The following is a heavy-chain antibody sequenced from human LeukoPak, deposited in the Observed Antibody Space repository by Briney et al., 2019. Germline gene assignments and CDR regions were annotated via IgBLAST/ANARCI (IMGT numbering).Heavy chain of an antibody. V-gene: IGHV4-39*07. D-gene: IGHD3-22*01. CDR3: ATSSGYYSRLLGYYMDV. Sequence: SETLSLTCTVSGGSISSSSYYWGWIRQPPGKGLEWIGSIYYSGSTNYNPSLKSRVTMSVDTSKNQFSLKLSSVTAADTAVYYCATSSGYYSRLLGYYMDVWGKGTTVTVSS. CDR1: GGSISSSSYY. CDR2: IYYSGST. J-gene: IGHJ6*03.